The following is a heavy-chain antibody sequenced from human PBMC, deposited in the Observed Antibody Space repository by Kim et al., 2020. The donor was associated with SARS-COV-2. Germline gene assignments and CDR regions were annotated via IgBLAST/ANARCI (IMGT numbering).Heavy chain of an antibody. D-gene: IGHD1-1*01. CDR3: ARASNYYFDY. CDR2: I. V-gene: IGHV3-11*01. Sequence: IYYADSVKGRFTISRDNAKNSLYLQMNSLRAEDTAVYYCARASNYYFDYWGQGTLVTVSS. J-gene: IGHJ4*02.